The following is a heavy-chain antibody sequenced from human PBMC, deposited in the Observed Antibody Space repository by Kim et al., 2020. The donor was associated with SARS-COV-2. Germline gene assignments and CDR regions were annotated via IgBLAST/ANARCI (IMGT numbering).Heavy chain of an antibody. CDR2: ISYDGSNK. CDR3: ANAPASGARAFDY. V-gene: IGHV3-30*18. J-gene: IGHJ4*02. Sequence: GGSLRLSCAASGFTFSSYGMHWVRQAPGKGLEWVAVISYDGSNKYYADSVKGRFTISRDNSKNTLYLQMNSLRAEDTAVYYCANAPASGARAFDYWGQGTLVTVSS. CDR1: GFTFSSYG.